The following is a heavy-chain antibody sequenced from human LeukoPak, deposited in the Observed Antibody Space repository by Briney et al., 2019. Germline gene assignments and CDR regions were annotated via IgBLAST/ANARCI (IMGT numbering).Heavy chain of an antibody. CDR2: IKLDGSEK. CDR3: ARGYMDV. J-gene: IGHJ6*03. V-gene: IGHV3-7*01. Sequence: GGSLRLSCAASGFTFSHYWMFWVRLAPGKGLEWVANIKLDGSEKYYVDSVKGRFTISRDNANNSVYLQMNSLRADDSAVYFCARGYMDVWGRGTTVTVSS. CDR1: GFTFSHYW.